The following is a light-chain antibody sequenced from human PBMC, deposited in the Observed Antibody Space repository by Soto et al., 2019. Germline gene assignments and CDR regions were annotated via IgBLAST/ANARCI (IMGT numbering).Light chain of an antibody. CDR1: SSDVGSYNR. V-gene: IGLV2-18*01. J-gene: IGLJ1*01. CDR2: EVS. Sequence: QSVLTQPPSVSGSPGQSVTISCTGTSSDVGSYNRVSWYQQPPGTAPKLMIYEVSYRPSGVPDRFSGSKSGNTASLTISGLQAEDEADYYCSLFTSSSTYVFGTGTKLTVL. CDR3: SLFTSSSTYV.